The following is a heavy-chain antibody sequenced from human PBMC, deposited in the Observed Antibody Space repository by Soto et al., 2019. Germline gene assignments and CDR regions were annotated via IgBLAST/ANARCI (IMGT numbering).Heavy chain of an antibody. V-gene: IGHV4-59*01. D-gene: IGHD1-20*01. J-gene: IGHJ5*02. Sequence: SETLSLTCTVSGDSITTYYWSWIRQSPGKGLEWIGCIYYSGSTNYSPSLKSRVTISVDTSKNQFSLNLSSMTAADTAVYYCARSYNWNDGWFDPWGQGTLVTVSS. CDR1: GDSITTYY. CDR2: IYYSGST. CDR3: ARSYNWNDGWFDP.